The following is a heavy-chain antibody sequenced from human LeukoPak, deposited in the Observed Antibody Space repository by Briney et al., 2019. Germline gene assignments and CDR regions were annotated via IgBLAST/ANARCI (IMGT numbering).Heavy chain of an antibody. Sequence: SETLSLTCAVYGGSFSGYYWSWIRQPPGKGLEWIGEINHSGSTNYNPSLKSRVTISVDTSKNQFSLKLSSVTAADTAVYYCARGGIAAAGIDYWGQGTLVTVSS. V-gene: IGHV4-34*01. CDR3: ARGGIAAAGIDY. CDR1: GGSFSGYY. J-gene: IGHJ4*02. CDR2: INHSGST. D-gene: IGHD6-13*01.